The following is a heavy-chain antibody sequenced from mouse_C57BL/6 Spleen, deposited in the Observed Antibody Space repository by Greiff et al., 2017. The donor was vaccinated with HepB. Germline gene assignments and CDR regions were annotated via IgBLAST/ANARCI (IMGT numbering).Heavy chain of an antibody. V-gene: IGHV1-72*01. CDR3: ARSVIPCYSPPFDY. J-gene: IGHJ2*01. D-gene: IGHD2-12*01. Sequence: VQLQQPGAELVKPGASVKLSCQASGYTFTSYWMHCVKQRPGRGLEWIGRIDPNSGGTKYNEKFKSKTTLTVDKPSSTAYMQLSSLTPEGSAVYYCARSVIPCYSPPFDYWGQGTTLTVSS. CDR2: IDPNSGGT. CDR1: GYTFTSYW.